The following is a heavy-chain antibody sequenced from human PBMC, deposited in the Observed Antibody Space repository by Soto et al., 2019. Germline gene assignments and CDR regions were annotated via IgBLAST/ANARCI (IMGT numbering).Heavy chain of an antibody. Sequence: ASVKVSCKASGYIFANYPMQWVRQAPGQGLEWMGWINPGNGNTKYSQKFQGRVTITRDTSATTVYMELSSLTSKDTAMYYCARDRVSLAMFGVPVGVFKNWGQGTLVTVSS. J-gene: IGHJ4*02. D-gene: IGHD3-3*01. CDR3: ARDRVSLAMFGVPVGVFKN. V-gene: IGHV1-3*01. CDR2: INPGNGNT. CDR1: GYIFANYP.